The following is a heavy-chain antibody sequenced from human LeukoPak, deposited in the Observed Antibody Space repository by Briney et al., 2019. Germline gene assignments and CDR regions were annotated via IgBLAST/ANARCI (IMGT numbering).Heavy chain of an antibody. CDR2: IYYSGST. CDR1: GGSISSSSYY. J-gene: IGHJ5*02. Sequence: SETLSLTCAVSGGSISSSSYYWGWIRQPPGKGLEWIGSIYYSGSTYYNPSLKSRVTISVDTSKNQFSLKLSSVTAADTAVYYCARIIKDYYGSGSYSNWFDPWGQGTLVTVSS. V-gene: IGHV4-39*07. CDR3: ARIIKDYYGSGSYSNWFDP. D-gene: IGHD3-10*01.